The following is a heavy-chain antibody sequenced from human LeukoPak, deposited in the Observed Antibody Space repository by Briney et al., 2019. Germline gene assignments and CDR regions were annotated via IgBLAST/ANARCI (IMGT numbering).Heavy chain of an antibody. Sequence: ASVKVSCKASGYTFTSYGISWVRQAPGQGLEWMGWISAYNGNTNYAQKLQGGVTMTTDTSTSTAYMELRSLRSDDTAVYYCARGGCSGGSCPNWFDPWGQGTLVTVSS. D-gene: IGHD2-15*01. J-gene: IGHJ5*02. CDR3: ARGGCSGGSCPNWFDP. CDR2: ISAYNGNT. V-gene: IGHV1-18*01. CDR1: GYTFTSYG.